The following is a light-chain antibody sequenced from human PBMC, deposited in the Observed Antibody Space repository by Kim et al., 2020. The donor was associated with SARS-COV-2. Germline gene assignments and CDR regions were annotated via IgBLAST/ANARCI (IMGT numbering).Light chain of an antibody. CDR2: GNS. V-gene: IGLV1-40*01. CDR1: SSNIGAGYD. Sequence: RVTISCTGSSSNIGAGYDVHWYQQLPETAPKLLIYGNSNRPSGVPDRFSGSKSGTSASLAITGLQAEDEADYYCQSYDSSLSAVVFGGGTQLTVL. J-gene: IGLJ2*01. CDR3: QSYDSSLSAVV.